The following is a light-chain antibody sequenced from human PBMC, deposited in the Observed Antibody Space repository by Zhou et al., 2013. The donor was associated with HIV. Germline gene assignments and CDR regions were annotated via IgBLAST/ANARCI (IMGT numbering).Light chain of an antibody. CDR1: QSVRNF. CDR2: DAS. Sequence: EIVLTQSPDTLSLSPGERATLSCRASQSVRNFLAWYQQKPGQAPRLLIYDASHRATGIPARFTGGGSGTDFTLTISSLEPEDFAVYYCQQRGSWPLTFGQGTRLEIK. J-gene: IGKJ5*01. V-gene: IGKV3-11*01. CDR3: QQRGSWPLT.